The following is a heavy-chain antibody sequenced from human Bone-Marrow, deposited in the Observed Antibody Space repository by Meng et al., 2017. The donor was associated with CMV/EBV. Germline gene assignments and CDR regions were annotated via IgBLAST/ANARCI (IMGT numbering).Heavy chain of an antibody. CDR1: GGSFSGYY. J-gene: IGHJ6*02. CDR2: INHSGST. D-gene: IGHD2-2*01. Sequence: GSLRLSCAVYGGSFSGYYWSWIRQLPGKGLEWIGEINHSGSTNYNPSLKSRVTISVDTSKNQFSLKLSSVTAADTAVYYCARAAAYQVPPYYYGMDVWGQGTTVTVSS. CDR3: ARAAAYQVPPYYYGMDV. V-gene: IGHV4-34*01.